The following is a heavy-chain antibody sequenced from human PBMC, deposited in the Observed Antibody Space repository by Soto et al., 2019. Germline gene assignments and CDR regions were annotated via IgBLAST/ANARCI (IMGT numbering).Heavy chain of an antibody. CDR1: GDSFTSYW. CDR3: ARRRIAAAGSYYYYGMDV. V-gene: IGHV5-51*01. J-gene: IGHJ6*02. Sequence: PGXSNRISRKGSGDSFTSYWIGWVRQKKRKGLEWMGIIYPGDSDTRYSPSFQGQVTISADKSISTAYLQWSSLKASDTAMYYCARRRIAAAGSYYYYGMDVWGQGTTVTVSS. CDR2: IYPGDSDT. D-gene: IGHD6-13*01.